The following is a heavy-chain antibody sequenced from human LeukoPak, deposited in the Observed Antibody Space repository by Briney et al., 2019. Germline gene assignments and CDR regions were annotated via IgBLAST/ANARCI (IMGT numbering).Heavy chain of an antibody. CDR3: ARQRLRGSNYVGPF. V-gene: IGHV5-51*01. Sequence: GESLKISCKASGYSFTDYWIGWVRQVPEKGLEWMGIIDPRDSDARYNPSFQGLITMSVDKSTSTAYLQWSSLKASDTAMYFCARQRLRGSNYVGPFWGQGTLVTVSS. CDR1: GYSFTDYW. J-gene: IGHJ4*02. D-gene: IGHD4-11*01. CDR2: IDPRDSDA.